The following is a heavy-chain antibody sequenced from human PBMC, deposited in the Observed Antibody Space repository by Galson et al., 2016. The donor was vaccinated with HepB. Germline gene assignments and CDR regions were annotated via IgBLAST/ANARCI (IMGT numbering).Heavy chain of an antibody. V-gene: IGHV4-39*01. CDR3: ATEQWLVEI. D-gene: IGHD6-19*01. CDR1: GGSISSSSYY. J-gene: IGHJ4*02. Sequence: ETLSLTCTVSGGSISSSSYYWGWIRQPPGKGLEWIGSIFYSGSTYYNLSLKSRVTISVDTSKNQFSLKLRPVTAADTAVYYCATEQWLVEIWGQGTLVTVSS. CDR2: IFYSGST.